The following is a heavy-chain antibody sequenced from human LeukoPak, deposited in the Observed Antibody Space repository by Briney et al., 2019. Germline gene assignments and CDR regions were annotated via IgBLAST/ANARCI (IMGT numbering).Heavy chain of an antibody. V-gene: IGHV1-18*01. CDR1: GYTFTSYG. CDR2: ISAYNGNT. J-gene: IGHJ4*02. Sequence: VASVKVSCKASGYTFTSYGISWVRQAPGQGLEWMGWISAYNGNTNYAQKLQGRVTMTTDTSTSTAYMELRGLRSDDTAVYYCARDRDDEWELPQPFDYWGQGTLVTVSS. D-gene: IGHD1-26*01. CDR3: ARDRDDEWELPQPFDY.